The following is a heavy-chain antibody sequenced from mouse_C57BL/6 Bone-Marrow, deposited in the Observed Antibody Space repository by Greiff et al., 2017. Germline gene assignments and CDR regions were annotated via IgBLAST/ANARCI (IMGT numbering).Heavy chain of an antibody. CDR2: IWSDGST. D-gene: IGHD1-1*01. V-gene: IGHV2-6-1*01. CDR3: ARHRGYGSSYWYFDV. Sequence: QVQLQQSGPGLVAPSQSLSITCTVSGFSLTSYGVHWVRQPPGKGLEWLVVIWSDGSTTYNSALKSRLSISKDNSKSQVFLKMNSLQTDDTTMYYCARHRGYGSSYWYFDVWGTGTTVTVSS. J-gene: IGHJ1*03. CDR1: GFSLTSYG.